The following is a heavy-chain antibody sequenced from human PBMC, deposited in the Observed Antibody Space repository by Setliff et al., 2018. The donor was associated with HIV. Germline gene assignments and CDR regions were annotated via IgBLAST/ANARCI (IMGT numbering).Heavy chain of an antibody. CDR1: GYTFSSYAV. J-gene: IGHJ6*02. D-gene: IGHD2-2*01. CDR3: ARGHCSGTNCYGVDYYGMDV. Sequence: PGGSLRLSCEASGYTFSSYAVSWVRQPPGKGLEWIGEIYHSEYTNYNASLKSRVSMSVDKSKNQFSLKLTSVTAADTAVYYCARGHCSGTNCYGVDYYGMDVWGQGTTVTVSS. V-gene: IGHV4-4*02. CDR2: IYHSEYT.